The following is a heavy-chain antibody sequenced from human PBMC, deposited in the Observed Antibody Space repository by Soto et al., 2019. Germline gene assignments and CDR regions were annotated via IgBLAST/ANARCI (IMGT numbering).Heavy chain of an antibody. Sequence: QVQLQQWGAGLLKPSETLSLTCAVYGGSFSGYYWGWIRQPPGKGLEWMGEVNHSGCTDYNPSLKTRVTIAVATSKNRCGLKLGSVPAADTAVYYCARGVEDHGDYKVHIWGQGTMVTVSS. V-gene: IGHV4-34*01. J-gene: IGHJ3*02. CDR1: GGSFSGYY. D-gene: IGHD4-17*01. CDR3: ARGVEDHGDYKVHI. CDR2: VNHSGCT.